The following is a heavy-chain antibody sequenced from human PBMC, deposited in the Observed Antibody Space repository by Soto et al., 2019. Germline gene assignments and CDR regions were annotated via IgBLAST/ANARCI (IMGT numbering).Heavy chain of an antibody. V-gene: IGHV4-39*07. D-gene: IGHD2-15*01. CDR3: ARVSGGYYDY. CDR2: VYHTGNT. J-gene: IGHJ4*02. CDR1: GGSVSSSNYY. Sequence: SETLSLTCTVSGGSVSSSNYYWGWVRQPPGKGLEWIGNVYHTGNTNYNPSLKSRVTISVGKSKKQFSLNLSSVTAADTALYYCARVSGGYYDYWGQGALVTVSS.